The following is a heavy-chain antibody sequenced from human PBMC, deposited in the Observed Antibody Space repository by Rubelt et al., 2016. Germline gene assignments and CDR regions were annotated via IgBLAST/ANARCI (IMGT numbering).Heavy chain of an antibody. CDR3: AKDPVGRFDY. CDR1: GFTFSNAW. V-gene: IGHV3-23*04. D-gene: IGHD1-26*01. J-gene: IGHJ4*02. CDR2: ISSSGCAT. Sequence: EVQLVESGGGLVKPGGSLRLSCTASGFTFSNAWMTWVRQAPGRGLEWVSSISSSGCATYYADSVKGRFTISRDSSKNKRDRQRVSLRADDTAVYYCAKDPVGRFDYWGQGTLVTVSS.